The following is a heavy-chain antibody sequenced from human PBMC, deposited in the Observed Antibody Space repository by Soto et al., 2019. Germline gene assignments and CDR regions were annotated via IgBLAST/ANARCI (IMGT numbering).Heavy chain of an antibody. J-gene: IGHJ4*02. V-gene: IGHV4-30-2*01. Sequence: QLQLQESGSGLVKPSQTLSLTCAVSGGSISSGGYSWSWIRQPPGKGLEWIGYIYHSGSTYYNPSLKSRVTISVDRSKNQFSLKLSSVTAADTAVYYCARGSFFGVVIWGQGTLVTVSS. CDR3: ARGSFFGVVI. CDR2: IYHSGST. CDR1: GGSISSGGYS. D-gene: IGHD3-3*01.